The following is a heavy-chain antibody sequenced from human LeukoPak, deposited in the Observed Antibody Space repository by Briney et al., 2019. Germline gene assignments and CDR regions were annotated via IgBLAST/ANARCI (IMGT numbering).Heavy chain of an antibody. CDR3: ARDFTPEYYYYGMDV. Sequence: GRSLRHSCAASGFTFSSYAMHWVRQAPGKGLEWVAVISYDGSNKYYADSVKGRFTISRDNSKNTLYLQMNSLRAEDTAVYYCARDFTPEYYYYGMDVWGQGTTVTVSS. CDR2: ISYDGSNK. CDR1: GFTFSSYA. V-gene: IGHV3-30-3*01. J-gene: IGHJ6*02.